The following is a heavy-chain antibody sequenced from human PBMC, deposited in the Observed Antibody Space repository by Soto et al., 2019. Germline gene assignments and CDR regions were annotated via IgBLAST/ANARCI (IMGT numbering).Heavy chain of an antibody. D-gene: IGHD3-16*01. CDR3: VRDHLWAFDY. Sequence: ESGGGLAQPGGSLRLSCVASGFTFSSYSINWNRQAPGKGPEWVSWISPAGNSVDYTDSVKGRFTISRDNAENSLYLEMNSLRDEDTAVYYCVRDHLWAFDYWGQGTLVTVSS. CDR1: GFTFSSYS. CDR2: ISPAGNSV. V-gene: IGHV3-48*02. J-gene: IGHJ4*02.